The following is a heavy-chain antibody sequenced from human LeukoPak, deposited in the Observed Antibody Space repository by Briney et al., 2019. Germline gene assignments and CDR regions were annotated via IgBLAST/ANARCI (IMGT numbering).Heavy chain of an antibody. V-gene: IGHV4-38-2*01. CDR2: IYDRGPA. Sequence: SETLSLTCSVSSYFISSDYYWGWIRQPPGKGLEWIGCIYDRGPAYYNPSLKSRFTISVDRPKNQFFLNVTSLTAADTAVYYCARSRHASGLFNSWGQGTLVVVSS. J-gene: IGHJ5*01. D-gene: IGHD3-10*01. CDR3: ARSRHASGLFNS. CDR1: SYFISSDYY.